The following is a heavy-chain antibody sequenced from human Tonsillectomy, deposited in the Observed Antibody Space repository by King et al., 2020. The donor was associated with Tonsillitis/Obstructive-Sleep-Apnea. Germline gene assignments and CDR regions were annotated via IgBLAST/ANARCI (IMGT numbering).Heavy chain of an antibody. J-gene: IGHJ4*02. Sequence: VQLQQWGARLLKSSETLSLTCAVSGGSFSGYYWSWIRQPPGKGLEWIGEINHSRSTNYNPSLKSRVTISVDTSKNQFSLNLSSVTAADTAVYYCARGVTGYSDTTTYYFDYWGQGTLVTVSS. CDR3: ARGVTGYSDTTTYYFDY. CDR2: INHSRST. D-gene: IGHD3-22*01. V-gene: IGHV4-34*01. CDR1: GGSFSGYY.